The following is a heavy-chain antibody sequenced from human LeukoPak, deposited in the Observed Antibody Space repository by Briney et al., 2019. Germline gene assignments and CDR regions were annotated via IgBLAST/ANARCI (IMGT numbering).Heavy chain of an antibody. J-gene: IGHJ4*02. Sequence: LTGGPLRLSCAASGFNFDEYGVSWVRQAPGKGLEWVSGINWNGSSTGYADSVKGRFTISRDNAKNSLYLQMNSLRAEDTALYYCARENSYGSDYWGQGTLVTVSS. CDR2: INWNGSST. CDR1: GFNFDEYG. CDR3: ARENSYGSDY. V-gene: IGHV3-20*04. D-gene: IGHD5-18*01.